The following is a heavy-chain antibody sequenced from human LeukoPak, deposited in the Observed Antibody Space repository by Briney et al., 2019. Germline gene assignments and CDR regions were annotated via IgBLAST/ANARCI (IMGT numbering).Heavy chain of an antibody. V-gene: IGHV1-18*01. J-gene: IGHJ4*02. CDR2: ITAYNGYT. D-gene: IGHD3-9*01. Sequence: ASVNVSCKASGYTLISYAISWVRQAPGQGLEWMGWITAYNGYTTYAQKFQGRVTMTTDISTSTAYMELGSLRSDDSAMYYCARGDILTGYRRFDSWGQGTMVTVSS. CDR1: GYTLISYA. CDR3: ARGDILTGYRRFDS.